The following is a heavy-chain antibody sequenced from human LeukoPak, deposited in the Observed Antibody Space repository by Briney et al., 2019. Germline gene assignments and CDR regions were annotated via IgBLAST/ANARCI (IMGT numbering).Heavy chain of an antibody. V-gene: IGHV3-11*04. CDR1: GFTFSDYY. J-gene: IGHJ4*02. Sequence: GGSLRLSCAASGFTFSDYYMSRIRQAPGKGLEWVSYISSSGSTIYYADSVKGRFTISRDNAKNSLYLQMNSLRAEDTAVYYCARSPNYVWGSYRYTFDYWGQGTLVTVSS. CDR2: ISSSGSTI. CDR3: ARSPNYVWGSYRYTFDY. D-gene: IGHD3-16*02.